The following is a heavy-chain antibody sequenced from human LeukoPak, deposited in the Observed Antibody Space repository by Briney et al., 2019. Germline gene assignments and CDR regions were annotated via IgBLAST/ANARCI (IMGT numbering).Heavy chain of an antibody. CDR3: ATIPRGGLFDS. V-gene: IGHV3-66*01. CDR1: GFTVSSNY. Sequence: PGGSPRLSCEASGFTVSSNYFSWVRQAPGKGLEWVSTIYTGGTTYYTDSVRGRFTISRDNSKNTMYLQMNSLRAADTAVYYCATIPRGGLFDSWGQGTLVTVSS. D-gene: IGHD4-23*01. J-gene: IGHJ4*02. CDR2: IYTGGTT.